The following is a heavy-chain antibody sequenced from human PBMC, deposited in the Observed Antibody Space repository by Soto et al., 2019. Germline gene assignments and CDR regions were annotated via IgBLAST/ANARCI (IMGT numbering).Heavy chain of an antibody. Sequence: ESLTIFFRGAGYSFTSYRIGCVRQMPGKGLEWMGIIYRGDSDTRYSASFQGQVTISADKSINAAYLQGRSLKASDTAIYYCARCPPAAGRRLGYYYYGMDVWGQGTTVTVSS. V-gene: IGHV5-51*01. CDR1: GYSFTSYR. CDR3: ARCPPAAGRRLGYYYYGMDV. D-gene: IGHD6-13*01. J-gene: IGHJ6*02. CDR2: IYRGDSDT.